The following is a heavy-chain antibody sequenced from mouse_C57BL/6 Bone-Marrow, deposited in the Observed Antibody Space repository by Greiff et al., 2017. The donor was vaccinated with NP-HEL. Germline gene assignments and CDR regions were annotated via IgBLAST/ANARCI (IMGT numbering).Heavy chain of an antibody. CDR3: TRGVIYYGYDGFAY. CDR2: IDPSDSYT. D-gene: IGHD2-2*01. CDR1: GYTFTSYW. V-gene: IGHV1-59*01. Sequence: QVQLQQPGAELVRPGTSVKLSCKASGYTFTSYWMHWVKQRPGQGLEWIGVIDPSDSYTKYNQKFKGKATLTVDTSSSTAYMQLSSLTSEDSAVYYCTRGVIYYGYDGFAYWGQGTLVTVSA. J-gene: IGHJ3*01.